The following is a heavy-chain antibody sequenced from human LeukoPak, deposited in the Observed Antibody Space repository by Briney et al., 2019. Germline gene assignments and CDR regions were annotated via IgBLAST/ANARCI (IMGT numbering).Heavy chain of an antibody. Sequence: GGSLRLSCAASRFTFDDYGMSWVRQAPGKGLEWVSGINWNGGSTGYADSVKGRFTISRDNAKNSLYLQMNSLRAEDTALYYCARVGSGSYYDHLDYWGQGTLVTVSS. CDR2: INWNGGST. V-gene: IGHV3-20*04. CDR3: ARVGSGSYYDHLDY. J-gene: IGHJ4*02. D-gene: IGHD3-10*01. CDR1: RFTFDDYG.